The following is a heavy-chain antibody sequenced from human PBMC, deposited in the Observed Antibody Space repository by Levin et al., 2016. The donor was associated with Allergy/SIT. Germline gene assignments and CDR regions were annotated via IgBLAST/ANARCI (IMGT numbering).Heavy chain of an antibody. CDR3: ARVLRIVVSVMDV. J-gene: IGHJ6*03. CDR1: GFTFSSYA. Sequence: GGSLRLSCAASGFTFSSYAMHWVRQAPGKGLEWVAVISYDGSNKYYADSVKGRFTISRDNSKNTLYLQMNSLRAEDTAVYYCARVLRIVVSVMDVWGKGTTVTVSS. CDR2: ISYDGSNK. D-gene: IGHD3-22*01. V-gene: IGHV3-30-3*01.